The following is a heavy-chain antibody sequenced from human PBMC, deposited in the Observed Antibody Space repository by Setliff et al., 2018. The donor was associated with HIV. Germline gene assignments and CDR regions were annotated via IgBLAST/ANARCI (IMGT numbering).Heavy chain of an antibody. CDR3: ASATAMVTYHY. D-gene: IGHD5-18*01. Sequence: PGGSLRLSCAASGFTFSDYYMSWIRQAPGKGLEWVSYISSSSSYTNYADSVKGRFTISRDNAKNSLYLQMNSLRAEDTAVYYCASATAMVTYHYWGQGTLVTVSS. CDR2: ISSSSSYT. CDR1: GFTFSDYY. J-gene: IGHJ4*02. V-gene: IGHV3-11*03.